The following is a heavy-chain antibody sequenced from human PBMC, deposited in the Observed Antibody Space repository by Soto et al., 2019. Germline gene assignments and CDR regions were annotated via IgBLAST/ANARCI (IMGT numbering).Heavy chain of an antibody. J-gene: IGHJ4*02. CDR1: GFTFSSYG. CDR2: IWYDGSNK. D-gene: IGHD3-10*01. CDR3: ARDGIGSGSYYNVVYDYYFDY. V-gene: IGHV3-33*01. Sequence: SLRLSCAASGFTFSSYGMYWVRQAPGKGLEWVAVIWYDGSNKYYADSVKGRFTISRDNSKNTLYLQMNSLRAEDTAVYYCARDGIGSGSYYNVVYDYYFDYWGQGTLVTVSS.